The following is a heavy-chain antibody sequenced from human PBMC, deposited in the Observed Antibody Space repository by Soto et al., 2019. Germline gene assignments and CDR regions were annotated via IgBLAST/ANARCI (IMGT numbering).Heavy chain of an antibody. CDR1: GGSISSYY. CDR3: ARVRLFGCGDSITNAFDI. V-gene: IGHV4-59*01. J-gene: IGHJ3*02. Sequence: SETLSLTCTVSGGSISSYYWSWIRQPPGKGLEWIGYIYYRGSTNYNPSLKSRVTISVDTSKNQFSLKLSSVTAADTAVYYCARVRLFGCGDSITNAFDIWGQGTMVTVSS. CDR2: IYYRGST. D-gene: IGHD4-17*01.